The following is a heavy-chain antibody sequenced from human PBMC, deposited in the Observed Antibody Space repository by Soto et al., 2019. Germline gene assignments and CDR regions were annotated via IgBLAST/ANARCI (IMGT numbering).Heavy chain of an antibody. D-gene: IGHD6-19*01. Sequence: GGSLRLSCAASGITFSSYAMSWVRQAPGKGLEWVSGISGSGDSTYYADSVKGRFTISRDNSKNTLYLQMNSLRAEDTAVYYRAKGVPGIAVAATGYFQHWGQGT. CDR3: AKGVPGIAVAATGYFQH. J-gene: IGHJ1*01. V-gene: IGHV3-23*01. CDR2: ISGSGDST. CDR1: GITFSSYA.